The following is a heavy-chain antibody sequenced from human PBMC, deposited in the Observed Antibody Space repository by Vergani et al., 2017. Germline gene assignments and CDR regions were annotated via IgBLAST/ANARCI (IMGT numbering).Heavy chain of an antibody. Sequence: QEQLVQSGPEWKKPGASVKVSCKAPGYSFNNYAIHWVRQAPGQGLEWMGWINPTTGNPTYARAFTGRFVFSLDTSISTAYLQIGSLKAEDTAVYFCARAKRGRLAVCATDSWGQGTLLTVSS. CDR3: ARAKRGRLAVCATDS. J-gene: IGHJ4*02. V-gene: IGHV7-4-1*01. D-gene: IGHD6-19*01. CDR1: GYSFNNYA. CDR2: INPTTGNP.